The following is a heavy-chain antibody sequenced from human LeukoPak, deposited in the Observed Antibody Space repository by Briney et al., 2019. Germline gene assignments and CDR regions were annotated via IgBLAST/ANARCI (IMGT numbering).Heavy chain of an antibody. J-gene: IGHJ3*02. CDR1: GYTFTSYD. Sequence: ASVKVSCKASGYTFTSYDINWVRQATGQGLEWMGWTNPNSGNTGYAQKFQGRVTMTRNTSISTAYMELSSLRSEDTAVYYCASGSRIVGATRSDAFDIWGQGTMVTVSS. V-gene: IGHV1-8*01. CDR2: TNPNSGNT. CDR3: ASGSRIVGATRSDAFDI. D-gene: IGHD1-26*01.